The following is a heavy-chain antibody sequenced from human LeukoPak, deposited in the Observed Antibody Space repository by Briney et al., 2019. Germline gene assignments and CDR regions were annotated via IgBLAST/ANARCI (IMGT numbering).Heavy chain of an antibody. J-gene: IGHJ4*02. D-gene: IGHD2-2*01. CDR3: ARDLGLTCISTSCPPDY. Sequence: GASVKVSCKASGYTFTDYYMHRVRQAPGQGLEWMGWINSNTGGTNYAQKFQGRVTMTRDMSISTLYMELSGLRSDDTAVYYCARDLGLTCISTSCPPDYWGQGTLVTVSS. CDR1: GYTFTDYY. V-gene: IGHV1-2*02. CDR2: INSNTGGT.